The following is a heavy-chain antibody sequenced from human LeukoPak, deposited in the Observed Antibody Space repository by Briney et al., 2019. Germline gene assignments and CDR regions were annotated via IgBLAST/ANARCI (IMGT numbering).Heavy chain of an antibody. D-gene: IGHD2-8*02. CDR2: ISSSSSTM. J-gene: IGHJ4*02. Sequence: GGSLRLSCAASGFTFSSCNMNWVRQAPGKGLEWVSYISSSSSTMYYADSVKGRFTISRDNAKNSLYLQMNSLRAEDTAVYYCAKDSPGGSGYYFDYWGQGTLVTVSS. V-gene: IGHV3-48*01. CDR1: GFTFSSCN. CDR3: AKDSPGGSGYYFDY.